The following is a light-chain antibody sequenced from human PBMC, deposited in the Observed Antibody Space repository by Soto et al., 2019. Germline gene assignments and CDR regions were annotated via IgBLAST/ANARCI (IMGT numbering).Light chain of an antibody. CDR3: QKLNADTPWT. V-gene: IGKV1-17*01. CDR2: GAS. Sequence: IQMTQSPSSLSASVGDRVTITCRASQGVRIEVGWYQQKPGKAPKLLIFGASTLQSGVPSRFSGSGSGTDFTLSISGLRSEDFANYICQKLNADTPWTFGQGTKLDIK. CDR1: QGVRIE. J-gene: IGKJ1*01.